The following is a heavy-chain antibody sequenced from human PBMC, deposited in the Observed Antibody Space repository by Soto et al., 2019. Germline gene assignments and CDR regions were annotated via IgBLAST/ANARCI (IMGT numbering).Heavy chain of an antibody. D-gene: IGHD4-17*01. V-gene: IGHV3-64*01. J-gene: IGHJ4*02. CDR2: LSGNGRST. CDR1: GFTFSMHA. Sequence: EVQLVESGGDLVQPGGSLRLSCAASGFTFSMHAIHWVRQAPGTGLDFVSGLSGNGRSTYYANSVKGRFTISRDNSKNTLYLQMGSLRAEDTAVYYCARVRQDYGDYDYWGQGTLVTVSS. CDR3: ARVRQDYGDYDY.